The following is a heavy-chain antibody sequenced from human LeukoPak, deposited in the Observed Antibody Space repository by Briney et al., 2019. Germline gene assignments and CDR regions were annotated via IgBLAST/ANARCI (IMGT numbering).Heavy chain of an antibody. CDR2: INPNSGGT. Sequence: ASVKVSCKASVYTFTGYDMDWTRQAPGQGLEWMGWINPNSGGTNDAQKSQGRVTMTTDTSISPAYMELSRLRSDDTAVAYCARDIGPHSGSFSGGHYWRQGTLVSVS. J-gene: IGHJ4*02. V-gene: IGHV1-2*02. D-gene: IGHD1-26*01. CDR1: VYTFTGYD. CDR3: ARDIGPHSGSFSGGHY.